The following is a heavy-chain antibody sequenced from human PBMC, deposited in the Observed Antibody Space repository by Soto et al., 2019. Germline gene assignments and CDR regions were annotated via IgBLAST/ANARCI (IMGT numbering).Heavy chain of an antibody. Sequence: GGFLRLSCAASGFTFSGSAMRWVSQASGKGLEWVGRIRSKANSYATAYAASVKGRFTISRDDSKNTAYLQMNSLKTEDTAVYYCTRPTQAAAAGDDYWGQGTLVPVSS. V-gene: IGHV3-73*01. D-gene: IGHD6-13*01. CDR1: GFTFSGSA. CDR3: TRPTQAAAAGDDY. CDR2: IRSKANSYAT. J-gene: IGHJ4*02.